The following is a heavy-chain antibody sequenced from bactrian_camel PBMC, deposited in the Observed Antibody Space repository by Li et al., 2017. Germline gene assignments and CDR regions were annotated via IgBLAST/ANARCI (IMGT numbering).Heavy chain of an antibody. D-gene: IGHD6*01. Sequence: DVQLVESGGGSVKAGGSLTLTCVASGFTYNHYCMGWFRLAPGKAREGVAIIDADGSTFYADFVRGRFTVSGDNAKATLYLQMNSLKPEDTAVYYCAAVGDPSGDSWLETWDYKDWGQGTQVTV. CDR1: GFTYNHYC. J-gene: IGHJ4*01. CDR2: IDADGST. V-gene: IGHV3S10*01. CDR3: AAVGDPSGDSWLETWDYKD.